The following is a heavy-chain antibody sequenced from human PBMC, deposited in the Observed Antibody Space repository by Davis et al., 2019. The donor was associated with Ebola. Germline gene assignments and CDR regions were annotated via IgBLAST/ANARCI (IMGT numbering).Heavy chain of an antibody. V-gene: IGHV5-51*01. D-gene: IGHD3-22*01. Sequence: GGSLRLSCKGSGYSFTTYWIAWVRQTPAKGLEWMGIIYPGDSDTRYSPSFEGQVTISVDRSISTAYLQWSSLKASDTAMYYCAKQESLYGSSDYWGQGTLVTVSS. CDR1: GYSFTTYW. CDR2: IYPGDSDT. J-gene: IGHJ4*02. CDR3: AKQESLYGSSDY.